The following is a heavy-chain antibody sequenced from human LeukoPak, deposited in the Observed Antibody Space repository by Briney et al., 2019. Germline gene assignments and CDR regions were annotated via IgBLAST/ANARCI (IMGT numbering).Heavy chain of an antibody. CDR2: IKQDGSEK. D-gene: IGHD3-16*02. Sequence: GGSLRLSCAASGFTFSSYWMSWVRQAPGKGLEWVANIKQDGSEKYYVDSVKGRFTISRDNAKNSLYLQMNSLRAEDTAVYYCARRSLGLRLGELSFSSEEYFDYWGQGTLVTVSS. CDR3: ARRSLGLRLGELSFSSEEYFDY. CDR1: GFTFSSYW. J-gene: IGHJ4*02. V-gene: IGHV3-7*01.